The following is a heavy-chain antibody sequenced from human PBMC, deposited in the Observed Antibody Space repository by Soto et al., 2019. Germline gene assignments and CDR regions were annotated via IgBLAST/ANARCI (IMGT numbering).Heavy chain of an antibody. CDR1: GFTFSSYS. Sequence: SLRLSCAASGFTFSSYSMNWVRQAPGKGLEWVSSISSSSSYIYYADSVKGRFTISRDNAKNSLYLQMNSLRAEDTAVYYCARTMIVQRGRNAFDIWGQGTMVTVSS. CDR2: ISSSSSYI. CDR3: ARTMIVQRGRNAFDI. V-gene: IGHV3-21*01. J-gene: IGHJ3*02. D-gene: IGHD3-22*01.